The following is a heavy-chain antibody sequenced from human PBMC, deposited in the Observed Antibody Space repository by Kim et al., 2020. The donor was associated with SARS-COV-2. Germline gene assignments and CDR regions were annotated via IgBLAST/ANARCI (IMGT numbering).Heavy chain of an antibody. D-gene: IGHD3-10*02. CDR3: AVLALFGEPPDYAYYGMDV. Sequence: SETLSLTCTVSGGSISSSSYYWGWIRQPPGKGLEWIGSIYYSGSTYYNPSLKSRVTISVDTSKNQFSLKLSSVTAADTAVYYCAVLALFGEPPDYAYYGMDVWGQGTTVTVSS. CDR1: GGSISSSSYY. J-gene: IGHJ6*02. V-gene: IGHV4-39*01. CDR2: IYYSGST.